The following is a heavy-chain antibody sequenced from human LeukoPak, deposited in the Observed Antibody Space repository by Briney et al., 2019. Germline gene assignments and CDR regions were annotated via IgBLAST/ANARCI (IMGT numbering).Heavy chain of an antibody. Sequence: PSETLSLTCTVSGGSISSYYRSWIRQPPGKGLEWIGYIYYSGSTNYNPSLKSRVTISVDTSKNQFSLKLSSVTAADTAVYYCARAPTMVRGVSFDYWGQGTLVTVSS. J-gene: IGHJ4*02. D-gene: IGHD3-10*01. V-gene: IGHV4-59*01. CDR2: IYYSGST. CDR1: GGSISSYY. CDR3: ARAPTMVRGVSFDY.